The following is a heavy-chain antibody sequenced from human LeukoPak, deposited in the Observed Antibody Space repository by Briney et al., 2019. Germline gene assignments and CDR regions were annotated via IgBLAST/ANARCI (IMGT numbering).Heavy chain of an antibody. J-gene: IGHJ4*02. CDR1: GFTVSSNY. D-gene: IGHD4-17*01. Sequence: GGSLRLSCAASGFTVSSNYISWVRQAPGKGLEWVSVIYSGGSTYYADSVKGRFTISRDNSKNTLYLQMNSLRADDTAVYYCARVRDGDYYDYWGQGTQVTVSS. V-gene: IGHV3-66*01. CDR3: ARVRDGDYYDY. CDR2: IYSGGST.